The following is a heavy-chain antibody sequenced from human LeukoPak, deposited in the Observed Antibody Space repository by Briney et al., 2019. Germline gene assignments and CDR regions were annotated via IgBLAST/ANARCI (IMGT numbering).Heavy chain of an antibody. J-gene: IGHJ4*02. Sequence: SETLSLTCTVSGGSISSSSFYWGWIRQPPGKGLEWIGNIYYSGTTYYNPSLKSRVTISVDTSKNQFSLKLSSVTAADTGVYYCARHLTYFYDGRGQPHFDYWGQGTLVTVSS. CDR2: IYYSGTT. CDR1: GGSISSSSFY. CDR3: ARHLTYFYDGRGQPHFDY. D-gene: IGHD3-22*01. V-gene: IGHV4-39*01.